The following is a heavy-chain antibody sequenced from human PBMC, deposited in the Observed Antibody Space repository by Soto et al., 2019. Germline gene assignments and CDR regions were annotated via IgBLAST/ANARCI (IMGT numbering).Heavy chain of an antibody. J-gene: IGHJ4*02. Sequence: EVQLVESGGDSAQPGGSLRLSCAASGFTFSSRWMHWVRQDPGKGLQWVSRIRHDGADSNYADFVGGRFTISRDNTKNTLHLQMNSLRAEDTAVYFCAADLVAGSGSLGHWGQGTLVTVSS. V-gene: IGHV3-74*01. CDR1: GFTFSSRW. D-gene: IGHD3-10*01. CDR2: IRHDGADS. CDR3: AADLVAGSGSLGH.